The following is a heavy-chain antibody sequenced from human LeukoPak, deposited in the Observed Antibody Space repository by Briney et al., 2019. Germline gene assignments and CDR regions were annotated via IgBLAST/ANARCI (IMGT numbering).Heavy chain of an antibody. CDR2: TYYRSKWYN. CDR3: ARDGKYQLLYALYYYYGMDV. Sequence: SQTLSLTCAISGDSVSRNSVGWTWIRQSPSRGLEWLGRTYYRSKWYNDYAVSLKSRITINPDTSKDQFSLQLNSVTPEDTAVYYCARDGKYQLLYALYYYYGMDVWGQGTTVTVSS. J-gene: IGHJ6*02. V-gene: IGHV6-1*01. D-gene: IGHD2-2*02. CDR1: GDSVSRNSVG.